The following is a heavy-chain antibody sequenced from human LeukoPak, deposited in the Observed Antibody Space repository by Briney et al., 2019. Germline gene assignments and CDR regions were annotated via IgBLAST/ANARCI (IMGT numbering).Heavy chain of an antibody. CDR1: GYSFTSYW. CDR2: IYPGDSDS. Sequence: GESLKISCKGSGYSFTSYWIGWVRQMPGKGLEWMGIIYPGDSDSRYSPSFQGQVTISADKSISTAYLQWSSLKASDTAMYYCARFYCSSTSCYDYFDYWGQGTLVTVSS. V-gene: IGHV5-51*01. J-gene: IGHJ4*02. D-gene: IGHD2-2*01. CDR3: ARFYCSSTSCYDYFDY.